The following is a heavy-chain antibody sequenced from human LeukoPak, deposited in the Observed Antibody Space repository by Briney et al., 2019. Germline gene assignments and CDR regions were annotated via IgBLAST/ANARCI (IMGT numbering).Heavy chain of an antibody. CDR2: INRSGST. D-gene: IGHD6-6*01. J-gene: IGHJ5*02. V-gene: IGHV4-34*01. CDR1: GGSFSGYY. Sequence: SETLSLTCAVYGGSFSGYYWSWIRQPPGKGLGWIGEINRSGSTNYNPSLKSRVTISVDTSKNQFSLKLSSVTAADTAVYYCARGRRAYSSSSNWFDPWGQGTLVTVSS. CDR3: ARGRRAYSSSSNWFDP.